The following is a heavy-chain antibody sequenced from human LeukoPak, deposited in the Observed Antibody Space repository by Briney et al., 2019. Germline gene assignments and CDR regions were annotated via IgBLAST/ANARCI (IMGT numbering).Heavy chain of an antibody. CDR2: INPNSGGT. Sequence: ASVTVSFKASGYTFTVYYMHWVRQAPGQGLEWMGWINPNSGGTNYAQKFQGRVTITRDTSISTAYMELSRLRSDDTAVYYCARYESAIFGVVRQFGYWGQGTLVTVSS. CDR1: GYTFTVYY. D-gene: IGHD3-3*01. CDR3: ARYESAIFGVVRQFGY. J-gene: IGHJ4*02. V-gene: IGHV1-2*02.